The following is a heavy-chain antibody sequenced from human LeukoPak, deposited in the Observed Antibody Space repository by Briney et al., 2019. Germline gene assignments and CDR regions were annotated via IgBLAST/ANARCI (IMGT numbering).Heavy chain of an antibody. CDR2: IYYSGTT. Sequence: SQTLSLTCTVSGVSITRADHYWSWIRQPPGKGLEWIGYIYYSGTTSYNPSLRSRVVLSADTSKNQISLKMTSLTTADTAVYYCAASSTFGGIIVDNYFDPWGRGTLVTVSS. J-gene: IGHJ5*02. V-gene: IGHV4-30-4*01. D-gene: IGHD3-16*02. CDR1: GVSITRADHY. CDR3: AASSTFGGIIVDNYFDP.